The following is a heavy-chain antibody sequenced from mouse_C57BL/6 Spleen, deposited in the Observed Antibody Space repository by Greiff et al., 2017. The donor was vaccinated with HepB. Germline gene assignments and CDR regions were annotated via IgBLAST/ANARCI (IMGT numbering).Heavy chain of an antibody. Sequence: DVKLVESGGGLVKPGGSLKLSCAASGFTFSSYAMSWVRQTPEKRLEWVATISDGGSYTYYPDNVKGRFTISRDNAKNNLYLQMSHLKSEDTAMYYCARDGYDGYPWYFDVWGTGTTVTVSS. CDR1: GFTFSSYA. CDR3: ARDGYDGYPWYFDV. D-gene: IGHD2-3*01. V-gene: IGHV5-4*01. CDR2: ISDGGSYT. J-gene: IGHJ1*03.